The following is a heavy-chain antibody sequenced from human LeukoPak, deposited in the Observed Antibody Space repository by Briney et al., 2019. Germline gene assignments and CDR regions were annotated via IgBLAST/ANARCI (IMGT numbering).Heavy chain of an antibody. D-gene: IGHD1-26*01. CDR2: ISSSSSYI. V-gene: IGHV3-21*01. J-gene: IGHJ3*02. CDR3: ARSKSGSYDIRRNAFDI. Sequence: GGSPRLSCAASGFTFSSYSMNWVRQAPGKGLEWVSSISSSSSYIYYADSVKGRFTISRDNAKNSLYLQMNSLRAEDTAVYYCARSKSGSYDIRRNAFDIWGQGTMVTVSS. CDR1: GFTFSSYS.